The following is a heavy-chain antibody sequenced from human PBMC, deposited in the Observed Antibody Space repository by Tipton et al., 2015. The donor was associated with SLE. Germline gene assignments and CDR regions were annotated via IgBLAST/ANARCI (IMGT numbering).Heavy chain of an antibody. CDR1: GFTVSSNY. CDR2: IYSGGST. Sequence: GSLRLSCAASGFTVSSNYMSWVRQAPGKGLEWVSVIYSGGSTYYADSVKGRFTISRDNSKNTLYLQMNSLRAEDTAVYYCARDQLYCSGGSCPDYWGQGTLVTVSS. V-gene: IGHV3-53*01. CDR3: ARDQLYCSGGSCPDY. D-gene: IGHD2-15*01. J-gene: IGHJ4*02.